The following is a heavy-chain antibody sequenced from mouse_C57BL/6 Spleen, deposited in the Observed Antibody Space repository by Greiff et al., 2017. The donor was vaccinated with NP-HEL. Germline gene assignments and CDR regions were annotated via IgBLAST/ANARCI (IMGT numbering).Heavy chain of an antibody. V-gene: IGHV5-4*01. J-gene: IGHJ4*01. D-gene: IGHD2-4*01. Sequence: EVKLVESGGGLVKPGGSLKLSCAASGFTFSSYAMSWVRQTPEKRLEWVAAISDGGSYTYYPDNVKGRFTISRDNAKNNLYLQMSHLKSEDTAMYYCARERSPMITTAMDYWGQGTSVTVSS. CDR3: ARERSPMITTAMDY. CDR2: ISDGGSYT. CDR1: GFTFSSYA.